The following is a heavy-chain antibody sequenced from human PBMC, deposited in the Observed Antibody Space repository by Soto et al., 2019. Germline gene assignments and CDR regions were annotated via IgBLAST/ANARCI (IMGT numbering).Heavy chain of an antibody. Sequence: ASVKVSCKAYDSSFTSHGISWVRQAPGQGLEWMGWISLYNGNTNYAQQFQGRVTMTTDTSTSTAYMELRSLRSDDTAMYFCAIYHLELFRFDYWGQGTLVTVSS. CDR3: AIYHLELFRFDY. CDR2: ISLYNGNT. J-gene: IGHJ4*02. CDR1: DSSFTSHG. D-gene: IGHD2-2*01. V-gene: IGHV1-18*04.